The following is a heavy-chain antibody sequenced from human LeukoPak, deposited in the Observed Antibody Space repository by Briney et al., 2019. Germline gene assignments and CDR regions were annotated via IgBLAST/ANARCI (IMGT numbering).Heavy chain of an antibody. CDR1: GYSISGGYY. CDR2: IYHSGST. V-gene: IGHV4-38-2*01. Sequence: PSETLSLTCAVSGYSISGGYYWGWIRQPPGKGLEWIGSIYHSGSTYYNPSLKSRATISVDTSKNQFSLKLSSVTAADTAVYYCARQRDYDFWSGVYYYYYMDVWGKGTTVTVSS. D-gene: IGHD3-3*01. CDR3: ARQRDYDFWSGVYYYYYMDV. J-gene: IGHJ6*03.